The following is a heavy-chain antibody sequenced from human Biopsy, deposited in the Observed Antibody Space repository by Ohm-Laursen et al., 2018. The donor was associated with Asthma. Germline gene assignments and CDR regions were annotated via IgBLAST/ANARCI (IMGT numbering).Heavy chain of an antibody. CDR1: GGTFNTYV. V-gene: IGHV1-69*01. J-gene: IGHJ4*02. CDR2: INSVFGTT. Sequence: SSVKVSCKSLGGTFNTYVIGWVRQAPGQGLEWMGGINSVFGTTTYPQKFQDRVTITADDSTSTVYMKLSSLRSEDTAVYYCARKAGPCISRTCYSLDFWGQGTLVTVSS. CDR3: ARKAGPCISRTCYSLDF. D-gene: IGHD2-2*01.